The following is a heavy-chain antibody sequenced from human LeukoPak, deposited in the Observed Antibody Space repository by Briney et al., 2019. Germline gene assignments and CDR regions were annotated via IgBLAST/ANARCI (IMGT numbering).Heavy chain of an antibody. Sequence: KTGGSLRLSCAASGFTVSSNYMSWVRQAPGKGLEWVGRIKSKTDGGTTDYAAPVKGRFTISRDDSKNTLYLQMNSLKTEDTAVYYCTTRIPSRIAAAGTGSDYWGQGTLVTVSS. CDR2: IKSKTDGGTT. CDR3: TTRIPSRIAAAGTGSDY. D-gene: IGHD6-13*01. CDR1: GFTVSSNY. V-gene: IGHV3-15*01. J-gene: IGHJ4*02.